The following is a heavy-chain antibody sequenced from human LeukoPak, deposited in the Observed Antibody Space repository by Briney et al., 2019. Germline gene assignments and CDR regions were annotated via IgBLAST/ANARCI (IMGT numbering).Heavy chain of an antibody. Sequence: GGSLRLSCAGSGFTFSRFWMGWVRKAPGKGLEWVANIKPDGSEKNYGDSVRGRFTISRDNARNALSLQMNSLRAADTAVYYCARVYCGGGSCSSYFDYWGQGILVTVSS. J-gene: IGHJ4*02. V-gene: IGHV3-7*04. D-gene: IGHD2-15*01. CDR1: GFTFSRFW. CDR2: IKPDGSEK. CDR3: ARVYCGGGSCSSYFDY.